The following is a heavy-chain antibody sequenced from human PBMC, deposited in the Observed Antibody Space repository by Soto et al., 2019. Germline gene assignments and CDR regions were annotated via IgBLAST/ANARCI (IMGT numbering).Heavy chain of an antibody. V-gene: IGHV4-31*03. CDR3: ARGHCTNGVCPNAFDI. CDR1: GGSISSGGYY. J-gene: IGHJ3*02. CDR2: IYYSGST. Sequence: QVQLQESGPGLVKPSQTLSLTCTVSGGSISSGGYYWSWIRQHPGKGLEWIGYIYYSGSTYYNPSLKSRVTISXXTXKXRFSLKLSSVTAADTAVYYCARGHCTNGVCPNAFDIWGQGTMVTVSS. D-gene: IGHD2-8*01.